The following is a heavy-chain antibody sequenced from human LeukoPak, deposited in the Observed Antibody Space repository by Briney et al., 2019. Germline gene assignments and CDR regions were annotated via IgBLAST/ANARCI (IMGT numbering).Heavy chain of an antibody. J-gene: IGHJ4*02. CDR1: GFTVSSNY. CDR2: IYSGGST. D-gene: IGHD3-22*01. CDR3: ARETGDDSSGYYPYYLDY. Sequence: GGSLRLSCAASGFTVSSNYMSWVRQAPGKGLEWVSVIYSGGSTYYADSVKGRFTISRDNSKNTLYLQMNSLRAEDTAVYYCARETGDDSSGYYPYYLDYWGQGTLVTVSS. V-gene: IGHV3-66*01.